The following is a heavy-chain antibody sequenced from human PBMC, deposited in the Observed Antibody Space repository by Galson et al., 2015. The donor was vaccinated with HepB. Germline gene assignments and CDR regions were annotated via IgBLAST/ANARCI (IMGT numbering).Heavy chain of an antibody. J-gene: IGHJ6*02. V-gene: IGHV5-10-1*01. CDR1: GYSFTSYW. CDR2: IDPSDSYT. D-gene: IGHD2-2*01. Sequence: QSGAEVKKPGESLRISCKGSGYSFTSYWISWVRQMPGKGLEWMGRIDPSDSYTNYSPSFQGHVTISADKSISTAYLQWSSLKASDTAMYYCASRSLLGYCSSTSCYQEDVWGQGTTVTVSS. CDR3: ASRSLLGYCSSTSCYQEDV.